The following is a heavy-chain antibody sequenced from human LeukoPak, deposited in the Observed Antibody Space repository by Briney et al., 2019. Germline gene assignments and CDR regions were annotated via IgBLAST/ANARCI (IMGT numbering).Heavy chain of an antibody. CDR3: ARTRDYGYSWFDP. CDR2: ISSRSSYI. J-gene: IGHJ5*02. CDR1: GFTFSSYS. Sequence: GGSLRLSCAASGFTFSSYSMNWVRQAPGKGLEWVSSISSRSSYIDYADSLKGRFTISRDNSKNTLYLQMNSLRAEDTAVYYCARTRDYGYSWFDPWGQGTLVTVSS. V-gene: IGHV3-21*04. D-gene: IGHD4-17*01.